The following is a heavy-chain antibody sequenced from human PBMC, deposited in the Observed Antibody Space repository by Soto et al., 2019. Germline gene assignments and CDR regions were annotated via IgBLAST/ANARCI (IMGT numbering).Heavy chain of an antibody. CDR2: IYYSGST. D-gene: IGHD2-8*01. J-gene: IGHJ4*02. V-gene: IGHV4-39*01. CDR1: GGSISSSSYY. Sequence: QLQLQESGPGLVKPSETLSLTCTVSGGSISSSSYYWGWIRQPPGKGLEWIGSIYYSGSTYYNPSLKSRVTIAVHTSKDQFSLKLSSVTAADTAVYYCARQDIVLMVYANDYWGQGTLVAVSS. CDR3: ARQDIVLMVYANDY.